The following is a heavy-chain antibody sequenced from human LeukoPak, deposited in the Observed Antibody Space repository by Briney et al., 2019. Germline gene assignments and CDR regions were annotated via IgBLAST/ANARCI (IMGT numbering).Heavy chain of an antibody. V-gene: IGHV1-69*04. CDR2: IIPILGIA. CDR1: GGTFSSYA. D-gene: IGHD3-22*01. Sequence: ASVKVSCKASGGTFSSYAISWVRQAPGQVLEWMGRIIPILGIANYAQKFQGRVTITADKSTSTAYMELSSLRSEDTAVYYCARDSLYYYDSSGYGDYWGQGTLVTVSS. J-gene: IGHJ4*02. CDR3: ARDSLYYYDSSGYGDY.